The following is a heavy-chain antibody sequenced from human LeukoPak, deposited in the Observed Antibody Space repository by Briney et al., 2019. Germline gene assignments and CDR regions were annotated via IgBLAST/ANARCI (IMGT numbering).Heavy chain of an antibody. J-gene: IGHJ4*02. D-gene: IGHD3-22*01. V-gene: IGHV3-48*01. CDR1: GFTFSTYS. Sequence: GGSLRLSCAASGFTFSTYSMNWVRQAPGKGLEWVSYISSSSSTIYYADSVKGRFTISRDNAKNPLYLQMNSLRAEDTAVYYCARGSTYYDSSGQVPFDYWGQGTLVTVSS. CDR3: ARGSTYYDSSGQVPFDY. CDR2: ISSSSSTI.